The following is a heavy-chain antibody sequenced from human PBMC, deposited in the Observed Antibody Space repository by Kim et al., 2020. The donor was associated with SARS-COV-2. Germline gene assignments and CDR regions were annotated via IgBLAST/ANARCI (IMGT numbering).Heavy chain of an antibody. CDR3: ARDPGASGSERGWFDP. J-gene: IGHJ5*02. D-gene: IGHD5-12*01. Sequence: GGSLRLSCAASGFPFSDYYMNWVRQAPGKGLEWVSYISPSTSYIDYADSVKGRFTISRDNAKNSLSLQMNSLTADDTAVYYCARDPGASGSERGWFDPWGQGTLVTVSS. V-gene: IGHV3-11*05. CDR2: ISPSTSYI. CDR1: GFPFSDYY.